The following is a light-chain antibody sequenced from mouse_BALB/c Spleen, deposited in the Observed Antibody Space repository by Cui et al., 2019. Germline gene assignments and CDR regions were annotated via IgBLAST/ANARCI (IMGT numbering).Light chain of an antibody. J-gene: IGKJ1*01. Sequence: DIKMTQSPSSMYASLGERVTITCKAGQDINSYLSWFQQKPGKSPKTLIYRANRLVDGVPSRFSGSGSGQDYSLTISSLEYEDMGIYYCLQYDEFPWTFGGGTKLEIK. V-gene: IGKV14-111*01. CDR1: QDINSY. CDR3: LQYDEFPWT. CDR2: RAN.